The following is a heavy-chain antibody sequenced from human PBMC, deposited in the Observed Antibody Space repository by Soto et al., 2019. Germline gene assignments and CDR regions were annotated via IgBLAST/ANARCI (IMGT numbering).Heavy chain of an antibody. V-gene: IGHV3-30-3*01. J-gene: IGHJ4*02. CDR1: GFTFSSYA. D-gene: IGHD3-9*01. Sequence: PGVSLRLSCAASGFTFSSYAMHWVRQAPGKGLEWVAVISYDGSNKYYADSVKGRFTISRDNSKNTLYLQMNSLRAEDTAVYYCARVLGRILTGYKFGYWGQGTLVTVSS. CDR3: ARVLGRILTGYKFGY. CDR2: ISYDGSNK.